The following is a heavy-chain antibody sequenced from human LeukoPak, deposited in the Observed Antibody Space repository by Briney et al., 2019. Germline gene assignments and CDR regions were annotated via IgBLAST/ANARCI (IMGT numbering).Heavy chain of an antibody. V-gene: IGHV7-4-1*02. D-gene: IGHD3-10*01. CDR2: INTNTGNP. CDR1: GYTFTSYG. CDR3: AREDLWFGEFLDAFDI. J-gene: IGHJ3*02. Sequence: ASVKVSCKASGYTFTSYGISWVRQAPGQGLEWMGWINTNTGNPTYAQGFTGRFVFSLDTSVSTAYLQISSLKAEDTAVYYCAREDLWFGEFLDAFDIWGQGTMVTVSS.